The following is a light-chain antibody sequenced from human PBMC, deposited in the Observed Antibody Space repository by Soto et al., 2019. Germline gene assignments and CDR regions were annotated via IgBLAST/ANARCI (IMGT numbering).Light chain of an antibody. CDR3: SSYTTSNTRQIV. V-gene: IGLV2-14*01. J-gene: IGLJ1*01. Sequence: QRVLTQPASVSGTPGQSITISCNGTSSDVGGYNYVSWYQQYPGKAPKFMIYDVSNRPSGVSNRFSGSKSGNTASLTISGLQAEDEADYYCSSYTTSNTRQIVFGTGTKVTVL. CDR1: SSDVGGYNY. CDR2: DVS.